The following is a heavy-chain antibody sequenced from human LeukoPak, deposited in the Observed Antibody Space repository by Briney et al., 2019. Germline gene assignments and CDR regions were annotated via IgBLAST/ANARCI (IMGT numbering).Heavy chain of an antibody. D-gene: IGHD3-3*01. CDR1: GDSISSYY. V-gene: IGHV4-59*01. CDR2: IYYSGST. J-gene: IGHJ4*02. Sequence: SETLSFTCTVSGDSISSYYWSWIRQPPGKGLEWIGYIYYSGSTYYNPSLKSRVTMSVDTSKNQFSLKVSSVTAADTAVYYCARGYDFWSFWGQGTLVTVSS. CDR3: ARGYDFWSF.